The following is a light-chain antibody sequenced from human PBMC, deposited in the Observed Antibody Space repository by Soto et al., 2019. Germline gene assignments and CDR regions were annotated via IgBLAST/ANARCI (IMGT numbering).Light chain of an antibody. CDR2: DVD. J-gene: IGLJ1*01. CDR1: SSDVGDYSY. Sequence: QSALTQPASVSGSPGQSITISCTGTSSDVGDYSYVSWYQQHPGKAPKLMIYDVDSRPSSISNRFSASKSANTASLTISGLQAEDEADYYCTSYTSSSPYVFGTGTKVTVL. V-gene: IGLV2-14*01. CDR3: TSYTSSSPYV.